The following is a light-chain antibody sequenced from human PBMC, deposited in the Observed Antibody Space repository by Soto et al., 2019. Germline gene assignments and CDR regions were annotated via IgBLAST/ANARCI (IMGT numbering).Light chain of an antibody. CDR1: QSVSSSY. CDR3: QQYGSSPLFT. CDR2: GAS. V-gene: IGKV3-20*01. Sequence: EIVLTQSPGTLSLSPGERATLSCRASQSVSSSYLAWYQQKPGQAPRLLIYGASSRATGIPDRFSGSGSGTDFTLTISRLEPEDLAVYYCQQYGSSPLFTFGGGTKVEIK. J-gene: IGKJ4*01.